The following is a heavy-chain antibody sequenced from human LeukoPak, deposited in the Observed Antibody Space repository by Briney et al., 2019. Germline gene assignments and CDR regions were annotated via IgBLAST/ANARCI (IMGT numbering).Heavy chain of an antibody. J-gene: IGHJ6*02. CDR1: GGSISSGGYY. CDR3: ARTMVRGDLDQTYYYYYGMDV. Sequence: PSETLSLTCTVSGGSISSGGYYWSWIRQHPGKGLEWIGYIYYSGSTYYNPSLKSRVTISVDTSKNQFSLKLSSVTAADTAVYYCARTMVRGDLDQTYYYYYGMDVWGQGTTITVSS. V-gene: IGHV4-61*08. CDR2: IYYSGST. D-gene: IGHD3-10*01.